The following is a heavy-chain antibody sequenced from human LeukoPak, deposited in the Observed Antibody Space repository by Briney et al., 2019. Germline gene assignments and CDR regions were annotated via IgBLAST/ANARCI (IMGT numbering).Heavy chain of an antibody. CDR3: ARGQQVGIFVY. CDR2: INSDGSST. V-gene: IGHV3-74*01. J-gene: IGHJ4*02. CDR1: GFSFSRDW. Sequence: GGSLRLSCAASGFSFSRDWMHWVRQAPGKGLVWVSRINSDGSSTSYADSVKGRFTISRDNAKNTLYLQMNSLRAEDTAVYYCARGQQVGIFVYWGQGTLVTVSS. D-gene: IGHD3-3*01.